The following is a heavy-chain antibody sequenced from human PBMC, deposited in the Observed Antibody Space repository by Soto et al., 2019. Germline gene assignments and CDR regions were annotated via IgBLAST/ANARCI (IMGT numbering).Heavy chain of an antibody. V-gene: IGHV3-21*01. CDR3: ARVIAAAGTGYYYYGMDV. Sequence: GSLRLSFAASGFTFSSYSMNWVRQAPGKGLEWVSSISSSSSYIYYADSVKGRFTISRDNAKNSLYLQMNSLRAEDTAVYYCARVIAAAGTGYYYYGMDVWGQVPTVTFSS. CDR2: ISSSSSYI. D-gene: IGHD6-13*01. J-gene: IGHJ6*02. CDR1: GFTFSSYS.